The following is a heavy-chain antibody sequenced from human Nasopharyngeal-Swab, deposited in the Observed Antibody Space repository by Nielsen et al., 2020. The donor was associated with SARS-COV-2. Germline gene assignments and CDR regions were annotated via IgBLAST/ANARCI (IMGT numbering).Heavy chain of an antibody. CDR1: GFTFSSYG. CDR3: ARCITIFGSGELDY. V-gene: IGHV3-30*03. CDR2: ISYDGSNK. J-gene: IGHJ4*02. D-gene: IGHD3-3*01. Sequence: GESLKISCAASGFTFSSYGMHWVRQTPGKGLEWVAVISYDGSNKYYAGSVKGRFTISRDNSKNTLYLQMNSLRAEDTAVYYCARCITIFGSGELDYWGQGTLVTVSS.